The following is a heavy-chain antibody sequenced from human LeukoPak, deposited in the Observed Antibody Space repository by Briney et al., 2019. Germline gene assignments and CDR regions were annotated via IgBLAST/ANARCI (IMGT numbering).Heavy chain of an antibody. V-gene: IGHV3-21*01. J-gene: IGHJ3*02. CDR3: ARDDYDSSGYYEGAFDI. D-gene: IGHD3-22*01. CDR2: ISSSSSYI. Sequence: PGGSLRLSCAASGFTFSSYSMNWVRRAPGKGLEWVSSISSSSSYIYYADSVKGRFTISRDNAKNSLYLQMNSLRAEDTAVYYCARDDYDSSGYYEGAFDIWGQGTMVTVSS. CDR1: GFTFSSYS.